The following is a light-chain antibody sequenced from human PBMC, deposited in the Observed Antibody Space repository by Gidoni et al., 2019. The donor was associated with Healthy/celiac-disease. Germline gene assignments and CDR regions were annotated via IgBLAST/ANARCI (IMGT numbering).Light chain of an antibody. J-gene: IGLJ2*01. CDR3: QSYDNNRRV. CDR2: DYS. Sequence: QSVLTQPHSVSGAPGQRVTSSCTGRSSNIGAGYDVHWYQQLPGTAPKLLIYDYSNRPSGVPDRFSGSKSGTAASLAITGLQAEDEADYYCQSYDNNRRVFGGGTKLTVL. V-gene: IGLV1-40*01. CDR1: SSNIGAGYD.